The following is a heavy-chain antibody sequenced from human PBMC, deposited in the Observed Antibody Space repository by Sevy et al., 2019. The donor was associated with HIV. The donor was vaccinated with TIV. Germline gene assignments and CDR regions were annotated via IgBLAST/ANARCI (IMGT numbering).Heavy chain of an antibody. D-gene: IGHD3-22*01. CDR2: ISGSGGST. CDR3: AKVAHYYDSSSYSDY. Sequence: GGSLRLSCAASGFTFSSYAMSWVRQAPGKGLEWVSAISGSGGSTYYADSVKGRFNISRDNSKNTLYLQMNSLRAEDTAVYYCAKVAHYYDSSSYSDYWGQGTLVTVSS. V-gene: IGHV3-23*01. J-gene: IGHJ4*02. CDR1: GFTFSSYA.